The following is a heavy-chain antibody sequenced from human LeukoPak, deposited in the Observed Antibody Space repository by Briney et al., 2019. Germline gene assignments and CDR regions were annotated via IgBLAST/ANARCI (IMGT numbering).Heavy chain of an antibody. CDR1: ENTFNTYA. CDR3: ARGGLLRFGINKYYYRMDV. CDR2: IIPVSLTA. V-gene: IGHV1-69*06. D-gene: IGHD3-10*01. Sequence: ASVKLSCKASENTFNTYAISWVRQAPGQGLEWMGGIIPVSLTADYAQNLQGRVTITANKSTSTAYMELRSLRSEDTAVYYCARGGLLRFGINKYYYRMDVWGKGTTVTVSS. J-gene: IGHJ6*04.